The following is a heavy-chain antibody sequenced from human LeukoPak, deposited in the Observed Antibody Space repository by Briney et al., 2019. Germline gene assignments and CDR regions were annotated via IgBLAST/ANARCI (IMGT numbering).Heavy chain of an antibody. Sequence: PSETLSLTCTVSDGAIAGYSWSWIRQAPGKGLAWIGYIYYSGDTNYNPSLKSRVTVSVDTSKNQFSLKLTSVTAADTAVYYCVRGPYGSGISNWFDPWGQGTQVIVSS. CDR1: DGAIAGYS. D-gene: IGHD3-10*01. J-gene: IGHJ5*02. V-gene: IGHV4-59*01. CDR2: IYYSGDT. CDR3: VRGPYGSGISNWFDP.